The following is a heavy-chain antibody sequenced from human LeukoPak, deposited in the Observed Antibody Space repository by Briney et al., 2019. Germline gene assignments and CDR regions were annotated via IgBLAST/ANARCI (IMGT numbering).Heavy chain of an antibody. D-gene: IGHD3-3*01. Sequence: SVKVSCKASGGTFSNYAISWVRQAPGQGLEWMGGIIPIFGTANYAQKFQGRVTITADESTSTAYMELSSLRSEDTAVYYCASPTGHYDFKSMDVWGQGTTVTVSS. CDR2: IIPIFGTA. J-gene: IGHJ6*02. CDR3: ASPTGHYDFKSMDV. V-gene: IGHV1-69*13. CDR1: GGTFSNYA.